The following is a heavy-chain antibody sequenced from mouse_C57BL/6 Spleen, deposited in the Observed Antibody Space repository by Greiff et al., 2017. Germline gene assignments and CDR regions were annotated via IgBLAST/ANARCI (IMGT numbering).Heavy chain of an antibody. Sequence: QVQLQQPGAELVRPGSSVKLSCKASGYTFTSYWMDWVKQRPGQGLEWIGNIYPSDSETHYNQKFKDKSTLTVDKSYITAYMQLSSLTSSDSAVYYWAREAVLRSFAYWGQGTLVTVSA. CDR2: IYPSDSET. J-gene: IGHJ3*01. CDR3: AREAVLRSFAY. CDR1: GYTFTSYW. D-gene: IGHD1-1*01. V-gene: IGHV1-61*01.